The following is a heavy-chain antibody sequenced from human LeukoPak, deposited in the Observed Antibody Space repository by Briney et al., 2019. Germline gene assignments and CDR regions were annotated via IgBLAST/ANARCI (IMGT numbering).Heavy chain of an antibody. Sequence: GGSLRLSCAASGFTFSSYAMSWVRQAPGKGLEWVSAISGSGGSTYYADSVKGRFTISRDNSKNTLYLQMNSLRADDTAVYYCAKDRYSSSFKRAFDIWGQGTMVTVSS. CDR2: ISGSGGST. J-gene: IGHJ3*02. CDR1: GFTFSSYA. CDR3: AKDRYSSSFKRAFDI. V-gene: IGHV3-23*01. D-gene: IGHD6-13*01.